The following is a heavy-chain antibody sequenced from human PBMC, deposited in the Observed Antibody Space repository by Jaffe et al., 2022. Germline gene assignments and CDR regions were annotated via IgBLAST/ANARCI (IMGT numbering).Heavy chain of an antibody. CDR2: INHSGST. CDR3: AGPSLRYCSSTSCREYYYYYYYMDV. Sequence: QVQLQQWGAGLLKPSETLSLTCAVYGGSFSGYYWSWIRQPPGKGLEWIGEINHSGSTNYNPSLKSRVTISVDTSKNQFSLKLSSVTAADTAVYYCAGPSLRYCSSTSCREYYYYYYYMDVWGKGTTVTVSS. J-gene: IGHJ6*03. V-gene: IGHV4-34*01. CDR1: GGSFSGYY. D-gene: IGHD2-2*01.